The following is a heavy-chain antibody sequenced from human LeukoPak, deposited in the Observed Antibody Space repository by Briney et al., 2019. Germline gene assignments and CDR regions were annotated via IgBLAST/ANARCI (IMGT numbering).Heavy chain of an antibody. CDR3: AHNGDDSSRNWFDT. V-gene: IGHV2-5*02. Sequence: SGPTLVKPTQTLRLTCTFSGFSLSTSGVAVGWIRQPPGKALEWLALMYWDDDKRYSPSLKSRLTVTKDTSKNQVVLTMTNMDPVGTATYYCAHNGDDSSRNWFDTWGQGILVTVSS. D-gene: IGHD6-13*01. CDR2: MYWDDDK. J-gene: IGHJ5*02. CDR1: GFSLSTSGVA.